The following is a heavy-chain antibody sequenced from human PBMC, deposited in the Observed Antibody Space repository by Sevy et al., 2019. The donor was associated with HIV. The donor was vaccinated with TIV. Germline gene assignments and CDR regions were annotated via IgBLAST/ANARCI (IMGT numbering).Heavy chain of an antibody. V-gene: IGHV3-30-3*01. CDR3: ARGGSGSYYVGFDY. CDR1: GFSFIHEN. J-gene: IGHJ4*02. Sequence: GGSLRLSCVAPGFSFIHENMNWVRQAPGKGLEWVAVISYDGSNKYYADSVKGRFTISRDNSKNTLYLQMNSLRAEDTAVYYCARGGSGSYYVGFDYWGQGTLVTVSS. CDR2: ISYDGSNK. D-gene: IGHD3-10*01.